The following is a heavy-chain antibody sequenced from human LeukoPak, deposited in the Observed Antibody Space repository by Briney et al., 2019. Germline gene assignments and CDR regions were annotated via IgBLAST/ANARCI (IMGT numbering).Heavy chain of an antibody. CDR2: IYYSGST. V-gene: IGHV4-39*01. Sequence: SETLSLTCTVAGDSISSSSSYYWGWIRQPPGKGLEWIGSIYYSGSTYYNPSLKTRVIISVDTSKTQFSLKLSSVTAADTAVYYCARHTDSGSYLGYFDYWGQGTLVTVSS. CDR1: GDSISSSSSYY. D-gene: IGHD1-26*01. J-gene: IGHJ4*02. CDR3: ARHTDSGSYLGYFDY.